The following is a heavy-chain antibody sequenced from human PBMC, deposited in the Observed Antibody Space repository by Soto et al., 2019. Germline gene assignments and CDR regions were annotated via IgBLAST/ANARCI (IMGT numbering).Heavy chain of an antibody. CDR2: IYYSVST. CDR3: ARDQLPGYDDSSGYYDY. D-gene: IGHD3-22*01. CDR1: GGSISSGDYY. Sequence: SETLSLTCTVSGGSISSGDYYWSWIRPPPGKGLEWIGYIYYSVSTYDNPSLKSRVTISVDTSKNQFSLKLSSVTAADTAVYYCARDQLPGYDDSSGYYDYWGQGTLVTVSS. V-gene: IGHV4-30-4*01. J-gene: IGHJ4*02.